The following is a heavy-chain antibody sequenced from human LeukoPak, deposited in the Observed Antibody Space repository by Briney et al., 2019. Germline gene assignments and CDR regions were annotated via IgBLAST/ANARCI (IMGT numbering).Heavy chain of an antibody. D-gene: IGHD3-3*01. CDR2: IYYSGST. Sequence: SETLSLTCTVSGDSISSSGFYWGWIRQPPGKGLEWIGSIYYSGSTYYNPSLKSRVTISVDTSKNQFSLKLSSVTAADTAVYYCARHTYYDFWSGYLAVWGKGTTVTVSS. V-gene: IGHV4-39*01. CDR3: ARHTYYDFWSGYLAV. J-gene: IGHJ6*04. CDR1: GDSISSSGFY.